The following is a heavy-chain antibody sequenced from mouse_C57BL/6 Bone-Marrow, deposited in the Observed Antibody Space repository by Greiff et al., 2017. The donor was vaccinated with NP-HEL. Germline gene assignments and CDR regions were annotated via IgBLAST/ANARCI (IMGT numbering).Heavy chain of an antibody. CDR3: ASPGCFYGMDY. CDR1: GFTFSSYG. Sequence: EVKLVESGGDLVKPGGSLKLSCAASGFTFSSYGMSWVRQTPDKSLEWVATISSGGSYTYYPDSVKGRFTITRDNAKNTLYLQMSSLTSEDTAMYCCASPGCFYGMDYWGQGTSVTVSS. CDR2: ISSGGSYT. V-gene: IGHV5-6*01. J-gene: IGHJ4*01.